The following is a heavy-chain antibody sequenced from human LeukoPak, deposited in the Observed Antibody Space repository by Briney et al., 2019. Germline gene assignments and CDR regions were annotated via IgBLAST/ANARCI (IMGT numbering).Heavy chain of an antibody. D-gene: IGHD1-1*01. CDR1: GDSIGNTTFY. Sequence: SETLSLTCTVSGDSIGNTTFYWGWIRQPPGKGLEWIGTINYNGNTYYTPSFKSRVTISEDTSKNQFSLKLASVTAADTAVYYCARREVGTMSDYWGQGILVTVSS. CDR2: INYNGNT. CDR3: ARREVGTMSDY. V-gene: IGHV4-39*01. J-gene: IGHJ4*02.